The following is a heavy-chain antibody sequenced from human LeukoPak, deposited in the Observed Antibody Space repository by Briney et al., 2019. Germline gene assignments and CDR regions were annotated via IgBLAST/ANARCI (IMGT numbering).Heavy chain of an antibody. CDR1: GGSFSGYY. J-gene: IGHJ4*02. V-gene: IGHV4-34*01. CDR3: ARGRRHYDYVWGSYRNDPFDY. D-gene: IGHD3-16*02. CDR2: INHSGST. Sequence: PSETLSLTCAVYGGSFSGYYWSRIRQPPGKGLEWIGEINHSGSTNYNPSLKSRVTISVDTSKNQFSLKLSSVTAADTAVYYCARGRRHYDYVWGSYRNDPFDYWGQGTLVTVSS.